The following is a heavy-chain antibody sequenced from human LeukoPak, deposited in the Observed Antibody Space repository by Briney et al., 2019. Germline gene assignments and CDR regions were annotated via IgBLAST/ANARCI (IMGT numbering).Heavy chain of an antibody. CDR3: ARVLGWLRLGGDY. CDR2: INPNSGGT. J-gene: IGHJ4*02. Sequence: GASVKVSCKASGYTFTGYYIHWVRLAPGQGLEWMGRINPNSGGTNYAQKFQGRVTMTRDTSISTAYMELSRLRSDDTAVYYCARVLGWLRLGGDYWGQGTLVTVSS. V-gene: IGHV1-2*06. D-gene: IGHD5-12*01. CDR1: GYTFTGYY.